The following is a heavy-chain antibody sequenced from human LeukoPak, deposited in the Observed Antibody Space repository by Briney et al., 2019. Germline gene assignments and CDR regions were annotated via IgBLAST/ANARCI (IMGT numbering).Heavy chain of an antibody. D-gene: IGHD6-19*01. Sequence: ASVKVSCKASGGTFSSYAISWVRQAPGQGLEWMGRIIPILGIANYAQKFQGRVTITADKSTSTAYMELSSLRSEDTAVYYCARRFAVAGLYYFDYWGQGTLVTVSS. CDR1: GGTFSSYA. V-gene: IGHV1-69*04. J-gene: IGHJ4*02. CDR2: IIPILGIA. CDR3: ARRFAVAGLYYFDY.